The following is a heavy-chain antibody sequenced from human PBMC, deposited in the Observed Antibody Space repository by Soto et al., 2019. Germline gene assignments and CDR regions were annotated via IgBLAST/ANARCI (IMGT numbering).Heavy chain of an antibody. CDR1: GFTFSSYA. V-gene: IGHV3-23*01. CDR3: AKDLTTVTTGFPQRLVLYY. CDR2: ISGSGGST. D-gene: IGHD4-4*01. J-gene: IGHJ4*02. Sequence: PGGSLRLSCAASGFTFSSYAMSWVRQAPGKGLEWVSAISGSGGSTYYAESVKGRFTISRDNSKKTLYLQMNSLKAEDTAVYYCAKDLTTVTTGFPQRLVLYYWGQGTLVTVSS.